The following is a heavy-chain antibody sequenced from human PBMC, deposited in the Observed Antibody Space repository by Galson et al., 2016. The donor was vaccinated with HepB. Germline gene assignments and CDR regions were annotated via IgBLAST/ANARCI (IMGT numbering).Heavy chain of an antibody. CDR3: ARSMGELYFDY. Sequence: SVRVSCKASGYSFTTYFLHWVRQSPGQRLEWMAWINAGSGDTKYSQKFQDRVTITSDTSARTAYMEVTSLRSEDTAVYYCARSMGELYFDYWGQGTLVPVSS. CDR2: INAGSGDT. J-gene: IGHJ4*01. V-gene: IGHV1-3*01. D-gene: IGHD3-16*01. CDR1: GYSFTTYF.